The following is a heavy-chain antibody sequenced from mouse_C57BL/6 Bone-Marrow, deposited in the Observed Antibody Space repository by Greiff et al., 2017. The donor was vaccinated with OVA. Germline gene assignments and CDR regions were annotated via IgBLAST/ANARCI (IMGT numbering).Heavy chain of an antibody. CDR1: GFHIQDDY. CDR2: IDPENGDT. V-gene: IGHV14-4*01. Sequence: EVQLQQSGPELLRPGASVKLSCTASGFHIQDDYMHWVKQRPEQGLEWIGWIDPENGDTEYASKFQGDATITADTSSNTAYLQLSSLTSEDTAVYYCATHRGYFDGWGTGTTVTVSS. D-gene: IGHD2-14*01. J-gene: IGHJ1*03. CDR3: ATHRGYFDG.